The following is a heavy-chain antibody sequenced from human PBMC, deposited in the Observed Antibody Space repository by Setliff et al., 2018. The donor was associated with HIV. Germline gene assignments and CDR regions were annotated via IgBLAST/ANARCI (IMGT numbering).Heavy chain of an antibody. V-gene: IGHV1-18*01. CDR3: ARGSSSIAAAYPDALDI. D-gene: IGHD6-13*01. Sequence: ASVKVSCKASGYTFTIYSINWVRQAPGQGLEWMGSISGYNGNTNYAQKFQGRVTMTTDTSTSTAYMELRSLRADDTAVYYCARGSSSIAAAYPDALDIWGQGTMVTVSS. CDR1: GYTFTIYS. J-gene: IGHJ3*02. CDR2: ISGYNGNT.